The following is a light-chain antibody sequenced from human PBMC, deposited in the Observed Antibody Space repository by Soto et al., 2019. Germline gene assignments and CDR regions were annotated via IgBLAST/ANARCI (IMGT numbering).Light chain of an antibody. V-gene: IGKV4-1*01. CDR3: QQYYSTLLT. CDR1: QSVLYSSNNKNY. Sequence: DIVMTQSPDSLAVSLGERATINCKSSQSVLYSSNNKNYLAWYQQKPGQPPKLLIYWASTRESGVPDRFSVSGSGTDFTPTISSLQAEDGVVYYCQQYYSTLLTFGGGTKVEIK. J-gene: IGKJ4*01. CDR2: WAS.